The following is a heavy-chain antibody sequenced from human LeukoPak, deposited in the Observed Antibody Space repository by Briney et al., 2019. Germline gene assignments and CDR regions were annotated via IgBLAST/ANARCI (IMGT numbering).Heavy chain of an antibody. D-gene: IGHD1-26*01. Sequence: ASVKDTLMSSGYTFTDYYMHWFRQPPGQGLEWMGWINPNSGGTNYAQKFQGRVTMTRDTSISTAYMELSRLRSDDTAVYYCARGKASGSSAFDIWGGDTGDTVSS. V-gene: IGHV1-2*02. CDR3: ARGKASGSSAFDI. CDR2: INPNSGGT. CDR1: GYTFTDYY. J-gene: IGHJ3*02.